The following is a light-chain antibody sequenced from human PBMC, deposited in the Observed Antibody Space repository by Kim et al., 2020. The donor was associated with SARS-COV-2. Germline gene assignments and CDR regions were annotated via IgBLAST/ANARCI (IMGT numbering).Light chain of an antibody. CDR2: RNN. V-gene: IGLV1-47*01. CDR3: AAWDDSLSGRGV. Sequence: RVTISCSGSSSNIGSNYVYWYQQLPGTAPKLLIYRNNQRPSGVPDRFSGSKSGTSASLAISGLRSDDEADYYCAAWDDSLSGRGVFVGGTQLTVL. CDR1: SSNIGSNY. J-gene: IGLJ2*01.